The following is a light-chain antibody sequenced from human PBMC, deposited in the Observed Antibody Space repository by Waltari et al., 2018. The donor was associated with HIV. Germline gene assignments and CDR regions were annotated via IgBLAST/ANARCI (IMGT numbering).Light chain of an antibody. CDR1: SPNIGGNY. V-gene: IGLV1-47*01. CDR3: AAWDDSLSGWV. J-gene: IGLJ2*01. Sequence: QSVLTQPPSTSGTPGQRVTISCSGSSPNIGGNYVYWYHQLPGTAPKVLIFVNDQRPSGLPGRFSGSTSGTSASLAVSGLRSEDEADYYCAAWDDSLSGWVFGGGTKLTVL. CDR2: VND.